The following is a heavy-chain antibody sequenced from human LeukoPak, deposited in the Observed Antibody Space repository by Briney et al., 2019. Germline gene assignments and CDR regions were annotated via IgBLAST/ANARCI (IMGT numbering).Heavy chain of an antibody. CDR3: ARDRRGVIDFDY. J-gene: IGHJ4*02. CDR1: GGTFSSYA. V-gene: IGHV1-69*04. D-gene: IGHD3-10*01. CDR2: IIPILGIA. Sequence: GASVKVSCKASGGTFSSYAISWVRQAPGQGPGWMGRIIPILGIANYAQKFQGRVTITADKSTSTAYMELSSLRSEDTAVYYCARDRRGVIDFDYWGQGTLVTVSS.